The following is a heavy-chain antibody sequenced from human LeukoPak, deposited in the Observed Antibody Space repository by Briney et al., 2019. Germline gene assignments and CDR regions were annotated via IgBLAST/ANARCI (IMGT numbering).Heavy chain of an antibody. V-gene: IGHV3-30*18. CDR1: GFTFSSYS. J-gene: IGHJ4*02. Sequence: PGGSLRLSCAASGFTFSSYSMNWARQAPGKGLEWVAVISYDGSNKYYADSVKGRFTVSRDNSKNTLYLQMSSLRAEDTAVYYCAKDLGRDSSGCLDYWGQGTLVTVSS. D-gene: IGHD6-19*01. CDR3: AKDLGRDSSGCLDY. CDR2: ISYDGSNK.